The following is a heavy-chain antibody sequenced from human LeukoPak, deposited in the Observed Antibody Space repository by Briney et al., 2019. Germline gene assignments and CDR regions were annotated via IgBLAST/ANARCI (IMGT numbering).Heavy chain of an antibody. CDR2: ISIDVDKT. Sequence: GGSLRLSCEASGFTFSSSAMTRVRQAPGKGLEWVSSISIDVDKTYYADSVKGRVTISRDNSKTTLYLQMNSLRAEDTAVYYCAKFSRSYCSSTRCSKYFDYWGQGTLVTVSS. D-gene: IGHD2-2*01. CDR1: GFTFSSSA. CDR3: AKFSRSYCSSTRCSKYFDY. V-gene: IGHV3-23*01. J-gene: IGHJ4*02.